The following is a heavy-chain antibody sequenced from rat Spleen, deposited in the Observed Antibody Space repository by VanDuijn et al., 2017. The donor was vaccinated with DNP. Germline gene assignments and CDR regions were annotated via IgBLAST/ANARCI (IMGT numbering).Heavy chain of an antibody. CDR2: TNYDGGST. D-gene: IGHD4-1*01. CDR1: GFTFSDYY. J-gene: IGHJ2*01. Sequence: EVQLVESGGGLVQPGRSLKLSCAASGFTFSDYYMAWVRQAPTKGLEWVAYTNYDGGSTYNGDSVKGRFTISRDNAKSILYLQMNSLRSDDMATYYCARHVLPLRVWDYWGQGVMVTVSS. CDR3: ARHVLPLRVWDY. V-gene: IGHV5-22*01.